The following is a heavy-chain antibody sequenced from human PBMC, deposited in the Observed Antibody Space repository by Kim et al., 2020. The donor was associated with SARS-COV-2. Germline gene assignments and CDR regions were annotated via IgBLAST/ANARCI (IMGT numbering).Heavy chain of an antibody. CDR1: GFTFSSYA. CDR3: ASTMWHYYHYYGMDV. V-gene: IGHV3-30-3*01. D-gene: IGHD2-21*01. Sequence: GGSLRLSCAASGFTFSSYAMHWVRQAPGKGLEWVAVISYDGSNKYYADSVKGRFTISRDNSKNTLYLRMNSLRAEDTAVYYCASTMWHYYHYYGMDVWGQGTTVTVSS. J-gene: IGHJ6*02. CDR2: ISYDGSNK.